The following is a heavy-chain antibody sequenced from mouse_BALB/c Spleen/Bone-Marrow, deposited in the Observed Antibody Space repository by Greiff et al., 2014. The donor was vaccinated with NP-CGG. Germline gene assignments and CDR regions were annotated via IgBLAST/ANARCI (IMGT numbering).Heavy chain of an antibody. CDR1: GFNIKDYY. Sequence: VQLQQSGAELARSGASVKLSCTASGFNIKDYYMHWVKQRPEQGLEWIGWIDPENGDTEYAPKFQGKATMTADTSSNTAYLQLSSLTSEDTAVYYCNARGDYDFDYFDYWGQGTTLTVSP. CDR2: IDPENGDT. D-gene: IGHD2-4*01. J-gene: IGHJ2*01. V-gene: IGHV14-4*02. CDR3: NARGDYDFDYFDY.